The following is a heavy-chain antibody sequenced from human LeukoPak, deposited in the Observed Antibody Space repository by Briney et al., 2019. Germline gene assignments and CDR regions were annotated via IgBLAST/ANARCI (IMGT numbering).Heavy chain of an antibody. CDR3: ARDSSGPFDP. Sequence: GGSLRLSCEASGFTFSSYAMHWVRQAPGKGLEWVAVISYDGSNNYYVDSVKGRFTISRDNSKNTLDLQMNSLRAEDTAVYYCARDSSGPFDPWGQGTLVTVSS. CDR1: GFTFSSYA. CDR2: ISYDGSNN. J-gene: IGHJ5*02. D-gene: IGHD6-25*01. V-gene: IGHV3-30-3*01.